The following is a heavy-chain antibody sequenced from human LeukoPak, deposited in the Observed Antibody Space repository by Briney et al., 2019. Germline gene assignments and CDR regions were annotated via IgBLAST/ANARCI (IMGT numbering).Heavy chain of an antibody. V-gene: IGHV4-59*08. CDR2: VYYAGST. D-gene: IGHD3-3*01. J-gene: IGHJ6*03. CDR3: ARLFYDFWSGHYYYYMDV. Sequence: SETLSLTCTVSGGSISNYYWTWIRQPPGKALEWIGYVYYAGSTNYNPSLKSRVSISVDTSKNQFSLKVSSVTAADTAVYYCARLFYDFWSGHYYYYMDVWGKGTTVTVPS. CDR1: GGSISNYY.